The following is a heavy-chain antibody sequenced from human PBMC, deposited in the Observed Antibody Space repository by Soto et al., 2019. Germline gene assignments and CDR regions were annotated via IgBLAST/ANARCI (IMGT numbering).Heavy chain of an antibody. CDR2: ICGFSPYT. CDR3: ARDRGYDAHDYYYNAMDV. D-gene: IGHD2-15*01. Sequence: GGSLRLSCVASGFTFRTYTMNWVRQAPGKGLEWVSGICGFSPYTFYAESVKGRFTISRDNAKNSLYLQMNSLGVEDTAVYYCARDRGYDAHDYYYNAMDVWGQGTTVTVSS. CDR1: GFTFRTYT. V-gene: IGHV3-21*01. J-gene: IGHJ6*02.